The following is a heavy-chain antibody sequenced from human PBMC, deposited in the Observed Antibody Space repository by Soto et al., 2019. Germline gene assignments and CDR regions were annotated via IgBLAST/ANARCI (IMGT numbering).Heavy chain of an antibody. CDR1: GDSISSYF. J-gene: IGHJ4*02. CDR2: VHTSGST. Sequence: SETLSLTCTVSGDSISSYFWSWIRQPAGKGLEWIGRVHTSGSTTYNPSLKSRVTMSVDTSKNQFSLNLRSMSPADTAVYYCARLGGLAARTFDYWGPGTLVTAPQ. CDR3: ARLGGLAARTFDY. D-gene: IGHD6-6*01. V-gene: IGHV4-4*07.